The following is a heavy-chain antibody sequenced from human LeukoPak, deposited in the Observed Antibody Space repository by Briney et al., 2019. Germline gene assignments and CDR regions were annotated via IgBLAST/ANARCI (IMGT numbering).Heavy chain of an antibody. CDR2: IWYDGSNK. J-gene: IGHJ4*02. V-gene: IGHV3-33*01. CDR3: ARASHYYDSSPSDY. D-gene: IGHD3-22*01. CDR1: GFTFSSYD. Sequence: GWSPRLSCAASGFTFSSYDIHWVRQAPAKGLEWVAVIWYDGSNKYYADSVKGRFTISRDNSKNTLYLQMNSLRVEDTAVYFCARASHYYDSSPSDYWGQGTLVTVSS.